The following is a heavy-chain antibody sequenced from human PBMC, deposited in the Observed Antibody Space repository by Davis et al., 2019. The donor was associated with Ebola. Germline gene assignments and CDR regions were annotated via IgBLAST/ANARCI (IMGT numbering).Heavy chain of an antibody. CDR3: ARGLYPWELDY. D-gene: IGHD1-1*01. J-gene: IGHJ4*02. CDR1: GGSISSSSYS. Sequence: SETLSLTCTVSGGSISSSSYSWSWIRQPPGKGLEWIGYIHHSGGTYYNPSLKSRLTMSVDTSKNQFSLKLSSVTAADTAVYYCARGLYPWELDYWGQGTLVTVSS. V-gene: IGHV4-39*07. CDR2: IHHSGGT.